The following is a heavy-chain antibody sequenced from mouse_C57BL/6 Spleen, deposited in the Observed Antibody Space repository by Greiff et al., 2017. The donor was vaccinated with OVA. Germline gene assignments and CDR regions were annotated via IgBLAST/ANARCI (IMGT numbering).Heavy chain of an antibody. V-gene: IGHV5-4*01. CDR1: GFTFSSYA. J-gene: IGHJ2*01. Sequence: EVHLVESGGGLVKPGGSLKLSCAASGFTFSSYAMSWVRQTPEKRLEWVATISDGGSYTYYPDNVKGRFTISRDNAKNNLYLQMSHLKSEDTAMYYCAREGYYYGSSYGDFDYWGQGTTLTVSS. CDR2: ISDGGSYT. D-gene: IGHD1-1*01. CDR3: AREGYYYGSSYGDFDY.